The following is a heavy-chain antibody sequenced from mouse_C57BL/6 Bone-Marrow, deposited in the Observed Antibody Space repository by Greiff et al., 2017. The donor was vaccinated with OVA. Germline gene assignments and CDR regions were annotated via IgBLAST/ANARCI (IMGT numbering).Heavy chain of an antibody. J-gene: IGHJ3*01. CDR3: ARWGGTWFAY. V-gene: IGHV1-4*01. CDR2: INPSSGYT. CDR1: GYTFTSYT. Sequence: VQRVESGAELARPGASVKMSCKASGYTFTSYTMHWVKQRPGQGLEWIGYINPSSGYTKYNQKFKDKATLTADKSSSTAYMQLSSLTSEDSAVYYCARWGGTWFAYWGQGTLVTVSA.